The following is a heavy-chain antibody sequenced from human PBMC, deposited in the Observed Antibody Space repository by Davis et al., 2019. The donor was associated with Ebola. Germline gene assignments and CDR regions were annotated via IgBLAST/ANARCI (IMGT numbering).Heavy chain of an antibody. CDR3: ARGGGYSSSWTNYFDS. J-gene: IGHJ4*02. Sequence: ASVKVSCKASNYAFTHFGINWVRQAPGQGLEWMGWISTYNGNTDSAQKFQGRVTVTRDTSISTAYMELSRRRSDDTAVYYCARGGGYSSSWTNYFDSWGQGTLVTVSS. CDR1: NYAFTHFG. D-gene: IGHD6-13*01. V-gene: IGHV1-18*01. CDR2: ISTYNGNT.